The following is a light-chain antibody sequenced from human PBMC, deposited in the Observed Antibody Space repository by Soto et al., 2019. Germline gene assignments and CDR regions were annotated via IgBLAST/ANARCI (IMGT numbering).Light chain of an antibody. V-gene: IGKV1-27*01. CDR1: QGIGVY. Sequence: DIQMTQSPSSLSASLGDRVTITCRASQGIGVYLAWFQQRPGRVPSLLIYAASTLQSGVPSRFSGSGAETDFTLTISSLQPEDVATYYFQNYNSPPLTFGGGTKMEIK. CDR3: QNYNSPPLT. J-gene: IGKJ4*01. CDR2: AAS.